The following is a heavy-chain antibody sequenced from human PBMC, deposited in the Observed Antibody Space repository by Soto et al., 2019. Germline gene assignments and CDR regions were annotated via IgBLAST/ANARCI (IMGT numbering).Heavy chain of an antibody. CDR2: IYHGGST. D-gene: IGHD3-22*01. CDR3: ARVGPWVPYYYDSSPYTFENWFDP. J-gene: IGHJ5*02. Sequence: SEALSLTCAVSGYSISSGYYWGSLRQPPGKGLESLGSIYHGGSTYYNSSLNSRVTLSIDMTNNYVSLILSSVTAADTAVYYCARVGPWVPYYYDSSPYTFENWFDPRGQGTLVAVSS. V-gene: IGHV4-38-2*01. CDR1: GYSISSGYY.